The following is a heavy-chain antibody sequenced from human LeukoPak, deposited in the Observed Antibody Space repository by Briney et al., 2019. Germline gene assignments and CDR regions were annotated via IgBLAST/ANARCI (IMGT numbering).Heavy chain of an antibody. CDR1: DDSITMYY. Sequence: SETLSLTCSVSDDSITMYYWTWIRQPPGKGLEWIGYVDHTGSTNYNPSLKSRVTISVDTSKNQFSLKLSSVTAADTAVYYCARDKVVVGSSGGKYYYYYYMDVWGKGTTVTVSS. V-gene: IGHV4-59*01. CDR2: VDHTGST. D-gene: IGHD6-19*01. J-gene: IGHJ6*03. CDR3: ARDKVVVGSSGGKYYYYYYMDV.